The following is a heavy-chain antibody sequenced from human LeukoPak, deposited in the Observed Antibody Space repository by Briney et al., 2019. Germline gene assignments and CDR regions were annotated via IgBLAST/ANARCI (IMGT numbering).Heavy chain of an antibody. V-gene: IGHV3-21*01. CDR2: ISSSSSYI. Sequence: GGSLRLSCAASGFTFSSYSMNWVRQAPGKGLEWVSSISSSSSYICYADSVKGRFTISRDNAKNSLYLQMNSLRAEDTAVYYCARDGVGWQAFDYWGQGTLVTVSS. CDR1: GFTFSSYS. CDR3: ARDGVGWQAFDY. J-gene: IGHJ4*02. D-gene: IGHD3-3*01.